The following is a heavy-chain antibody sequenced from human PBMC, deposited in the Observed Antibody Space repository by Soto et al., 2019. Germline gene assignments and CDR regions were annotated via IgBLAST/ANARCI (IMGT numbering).Heavy chain of an antibody. CDR3: ARIKYNWNHPLASFDY. J-gene: IGHJ4*02. V-gene: IGHV4-59*08. Sequence: PSETLSLTCTVSGGSFSSSYWNWIRQAPGKGLEWIGIIYHSGDTNYNPSLKSRVTISVDTSKNQFSLKLSSVTAADTAVYYCARIKYNWNHPLASFDYWGQGTLVTVSS. D-gene: IGHD1-20*01. CDR2: IYHSGDT. CDR1: GGSFSSSY.